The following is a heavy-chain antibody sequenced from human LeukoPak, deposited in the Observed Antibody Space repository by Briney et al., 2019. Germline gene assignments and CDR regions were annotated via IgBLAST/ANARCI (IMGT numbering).Heavy chain of an antibody. D-gene: IGHD3-10*01. CDR2: MNPNSGDT. Sequence: GASVKVSCKTSGYTFTNYDINWVRQATGQGLEWMGWMNPNSGDTGYAHKFQGRVTMTANTSINTAYMELSSLRSEDTAVYYCARMHYYDSGGSNGFDPWGQGTLVTVSS. V-gene: IGHV1-8*01. CDR1: GYTFTNYD. J-gene: IGHJ5*02. CDR3: ARMHYYDSGGSNGFDP.